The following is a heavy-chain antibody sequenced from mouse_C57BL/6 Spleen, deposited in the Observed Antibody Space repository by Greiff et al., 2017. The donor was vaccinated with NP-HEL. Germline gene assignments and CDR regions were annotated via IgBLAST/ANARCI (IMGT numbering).Heavy chain of an antibody. CDR3: ARGGRGFAY. V-gene: IGHV3-1*01. Sequence: VQLKQSGPGMVKPSQSLSLTCTVTGYSITSGYDWHWIRHFPGNKLEWMGYISYSGSTNYNPSLKSRISITHDTSKNHFFLKLNSVTTEDTATYYCARGGRGFAYWGQGTLVTVSA. J-gene: IGHJ3*01. CDR1: GYSITSGYD. CDR2: ISYSGST.